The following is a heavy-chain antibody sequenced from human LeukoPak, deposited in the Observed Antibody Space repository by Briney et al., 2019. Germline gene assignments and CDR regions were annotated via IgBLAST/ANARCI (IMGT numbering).Heavy chain of an antibody. CDR1: GFTFSNAW. J-gene: IGHJ6*02. D-gene: IGHD1-26*01. CDR3: TTDDGSCHLYYYYGMDV. V-gene: IGHV3-15*01. Sequence: PGGSLRLSCAASGFTFSNAWMSWVRQAPGKGLEWVGRIKSKTDGGTTDYAAPVKGRFTISRDDSKNTLYLQMNSLKTEDTAVYYCTTDDGSCHLYYYYGMDVWGQGTTVTVSS. CDR2: IKSKTDGGTT.